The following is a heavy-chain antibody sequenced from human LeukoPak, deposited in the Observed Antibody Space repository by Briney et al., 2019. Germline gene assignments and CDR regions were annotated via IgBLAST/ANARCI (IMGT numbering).Heavy chain of an antibody. Sequence: GGSLRLSCAASGFTFDDYGMSWVRQAPGKGLEGVSDINWNGGSTDYADSVKGRFTISRDNTKNSLYLHMSSLRDEDTAFYYCARRHTTNWYNWFDPWGQGTLVIVSS. CDR1: GFTFDDYG. CDR3: ARRHTTNWYNWFDP. J-gene: IGHJ5*02. V-gene: IGHV3-20*04. D-gene: IGHD1-1*01. CDR2: INWNGGST.